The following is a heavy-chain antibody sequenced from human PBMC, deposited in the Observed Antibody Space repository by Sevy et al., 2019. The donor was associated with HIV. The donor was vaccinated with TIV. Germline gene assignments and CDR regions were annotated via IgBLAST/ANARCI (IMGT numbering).Heavy chain of an antibody. CDR2: IWYDGTIK. D-gene: IGHD2-21*02. CDR3: ARGGGYCGGDCYSIDY. CDR1: GFTFSSYV. J-gene: IGHJ4*02. Sequence: GGSLRLSCAASGFTFSSYVMHWVRQAPGKGLDWVALIWYDGTIKYYADSVKGQFTISRDNSKDTLFLQMNSLTPEDTAVYYCARGGGYCGGDCYSIDYWGQGALVTVSS. V-gene: IGHV3-33*08.